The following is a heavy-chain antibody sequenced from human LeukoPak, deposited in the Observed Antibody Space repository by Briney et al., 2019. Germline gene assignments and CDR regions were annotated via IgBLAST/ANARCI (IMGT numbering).Heavy chain of an antibody. J-gene: IGHJ4*02. CDR1: GVSISSYY. CDR3: ARGCIGGAH. V-gene: IGHV4-59*01. D-gene: IGHD1-26*01. CDR2: IYYSGST. Sequence: SSETLSLTCTVSGVSISSYYWSWSRQPPGKGLEWIGCIYYSGSTNYNPSLKSRVTISVDTSKNQFSLNLSSVTAADTAVYYCARGCIGGAHWGQGTLVTVSS.